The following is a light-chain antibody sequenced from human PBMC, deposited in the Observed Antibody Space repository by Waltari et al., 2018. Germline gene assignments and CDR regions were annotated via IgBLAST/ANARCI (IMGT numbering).Light chain of an antibody. V-gene: IGKV1-NL1*01. CDR1: QGISNS. CDR2: AAS. CDR3: QQSYSNPPWT. J-gene: IGKJ1*01. Sequence: DIQMTQSPSSLSASVGDRVTITCRASQGISNSLAWYQQKPGTAPKLLLYAASRLERGVPSRFSGSGSGTDYTLTISSLQPEDFATYYCQQSYSNPPWTFGQGTKVEIK.